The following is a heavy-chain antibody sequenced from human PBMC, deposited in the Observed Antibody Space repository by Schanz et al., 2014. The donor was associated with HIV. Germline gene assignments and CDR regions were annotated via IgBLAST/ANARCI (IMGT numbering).Heavy chain of an antibody. Sequence: VQLVESGGGLVQPGGSLRLSCVVSGFTFSSHWMHWVRQAPGKGLVWVAVISYDGSNKYYADSVKGRFTISRDNSENTLYLQMNSLRVEDTAVYYCARDMCTAGSCYYFDHWGQRTLVTVSS. J-gene: IGHJ4*02. CDR1: GFTFSSHW. D-gene: IGHD2-15*01. CDR3: ARDMCTAGSCYYFDH. V-gene: IGHV3-30*03. CDR2: ISYDGSNK.